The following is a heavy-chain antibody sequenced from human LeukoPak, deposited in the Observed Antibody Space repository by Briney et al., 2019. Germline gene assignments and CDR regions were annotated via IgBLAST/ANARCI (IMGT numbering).Heavy chain of an antibody. CDR3: ARLRDGYNLGLYFYYMDV. Sequence: PGGSLRLSCAASGFTFSSYSMNWVRQAPGKGLEWVSSITSSSSYIYYADSVKGRFTISRDNAKNSLYLQMNSLRAEDTAVYYCARLRDGYNLGLYFYYMDVWGKGTTVTISS. D-gene: IGHD5-24*01. CDR2: ITSSSSYI. J-gene: IGHJ6*03. CDR1: GFTFSSYS. V-gene: IGHV3-21*01.